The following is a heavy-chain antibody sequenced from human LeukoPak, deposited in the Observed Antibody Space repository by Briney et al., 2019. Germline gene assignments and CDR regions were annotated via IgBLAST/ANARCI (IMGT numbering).Heavy chain of an antibody. CDR3: AKEWYVGSPPDH. J-gene: IGHJ4*02. V-gene: IGHV3-30*02. D-gene: IGHD3-10*01. CDR2: IRFDGTNN. CDR1: RFTFSSYA. Sequence: HPGGSLRLSCVASRFTFSSYAMSWVRQAPGKGLEWVASIRFDGTNNNYADSVKGRFAISRDNSRNTLYLQMNSLRPEDTALYYCAKEWYVGSPPDHWGQGTQVTVSS.